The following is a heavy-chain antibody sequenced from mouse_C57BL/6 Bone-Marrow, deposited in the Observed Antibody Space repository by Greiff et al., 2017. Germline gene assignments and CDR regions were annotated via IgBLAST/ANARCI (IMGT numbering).Heavy chain of an antibody. CDR1: GYTFTDHT. CDR3: ARRAYYDYDGPLLYAMDY. V-gene: IGHV1-78*01. D-gene: IGHD2-4*01. CDR2: IYPRDGST. J-gene: IGHJ4*01. Sequence: QVQLQQSDAELVKPGASVKISCKVSGYTFTDHTIHWMKQRPEQGLEWIGYIYPRDGSTKYNEKFKGKATLTADKSSSTAYMQLNSLTSEDSAVYFCARRAYYDYDGPLLYAMDYWGQGTSVTVSS.